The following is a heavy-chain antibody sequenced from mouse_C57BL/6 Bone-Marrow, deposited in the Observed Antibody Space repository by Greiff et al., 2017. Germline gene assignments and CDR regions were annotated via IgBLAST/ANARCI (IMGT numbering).Heavy chain of an antibody. D-gene: IGHD1-1*01. V-gene: IGHV2-6-1*01. J-gene: IGHJ3*01. Sequence: QVQLKESGPGLVAPSQSLSITCTVSGFSLTSYGVHWVRQPPGKGLEWLVVIWSDGSTTYNSALKSRLSISKDNSKSQVFLKMNSLQTDDTAMYYCARHEGYGSSLAWFAYWGQGTLVTVSA. CDR2: IWSDGST. CDR1: GFSLTSYG. CDR3: ARHEGYGSSLAWFAY.